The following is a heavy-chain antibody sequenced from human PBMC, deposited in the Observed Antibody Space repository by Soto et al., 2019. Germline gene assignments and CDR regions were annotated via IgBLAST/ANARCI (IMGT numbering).Heavy chain of an antibody. CDR2: IYHSGST. Sequence: QVQLQESGPGLVKPSGTLSLTCAVSSGSISSSNWWSWVRQPPGKGLEWIGEIYHSGSTNYNPSLKSRVTISVDKSKNQISLKLSSVTAADTAVYYCARRVREYYDILTGYYTPYNWFDPWGQGTLVTVSS. D-gene: IGHD3-9*01. CDR3: ARRVREYYDILTGYYTPYNWFDP. V-gene: IGHV4-4*02. J-gene: IGHJ5*02. CDR1: SGSISSSNW.